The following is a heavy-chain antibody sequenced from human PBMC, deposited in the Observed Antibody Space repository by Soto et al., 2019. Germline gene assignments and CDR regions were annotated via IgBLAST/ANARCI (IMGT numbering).Heavy chain of an antibody. D-gene: IGHD3-10*01. J-gene: IGHJ6*02. V-gene: IGHV4-34*01. Sequence: SETLSLTCAVYGGSFSGYYWSWIRQPPGKGLEWIGEINHSGSTNYNPSLKSRVTISVDTSKNQFSLKLSSVTAADTAVYYCARGWRRRGGAVPGSSPIPYGMDVWGQGTTVTVSS. CDR3: ARGWRRRGGAVPGSSPIPYGMDV. CDR2: INHSGST. CDR1: GGSFSGYY.